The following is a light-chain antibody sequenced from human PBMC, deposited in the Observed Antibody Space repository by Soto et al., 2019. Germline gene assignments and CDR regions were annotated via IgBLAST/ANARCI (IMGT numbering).Light chain of an antibody. CDR3: SSYTSRSTLV. Sequence: QSVLTQAASLSWSPGQSLTISCTGTSSDIGAYDYVSWFQQHPGKAPKLMISEVNNRPSGVSNRFSGSKSGNTAYLTISGLQVEDEADYYCSSYTSRSTLVFGTGTKVTVL. CDR1: SSDIGAYDY. J-gene: IGLJ1*01. V-gene: IGLV2-14*01. CDR2: EVN.